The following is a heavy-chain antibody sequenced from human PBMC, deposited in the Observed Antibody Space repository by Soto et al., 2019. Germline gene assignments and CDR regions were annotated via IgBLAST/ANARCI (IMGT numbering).Heavy chain of an antibody. V-gene: IGHV3-48*02. CDR2: ISSSSRTI. CDR1: GFTFNSYS. CDR3: ARVSSSGWYYFDY. D-gene: IGHD6-19*01. Sequence: EVQLVESGGGLVQSGGSLRLSCAASGFTFNSYSMNWVRQAPGKGLEWVSYISSSSRTIYYADSVKGRFTISRDNAKNSLSLQMNSLRDEDTAVYYCARVSSSGWYYFDYWGQGTLVTVSS. J-gene: IGHJ4*02.